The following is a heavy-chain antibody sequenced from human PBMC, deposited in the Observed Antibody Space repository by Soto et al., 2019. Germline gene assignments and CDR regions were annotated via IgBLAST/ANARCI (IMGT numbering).Heavy chain of an antibody. CDR1: GVSLTSGNW. V-gene: IGHV4-4*02. Sequence: SETLSLTCAVSGVSLTSGNWWTWVRQSPQRGLEYIGEIFRDGTANYYPSFERRVAMSVDTSRNQFSLKLTSVTAADTAVYFCARLVYDTRLNYMYFDFWGPGTLVTVSS. J-gene: IGHJ4*02. CDR3: ARLVYDTRLNYMYFDF. CDR2: IFRDGTA. D-gene: IGHD3-10*01.